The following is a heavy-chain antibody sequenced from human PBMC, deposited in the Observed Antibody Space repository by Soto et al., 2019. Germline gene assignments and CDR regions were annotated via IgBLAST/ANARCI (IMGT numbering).Heavy chain of an antibody. CDR2: IYWDDDK. V-gene: IGHV2-5*02. Sequence: QITLEESGPTLVKPTQTLTLTCTFSGFSLSTSGVNVGWIRQPPGKALEWLALIYWDDDKRYSPSLKSRLTITKDTSNNQVVLTMTNMDPVHTATYYCAHRRNSGSDFDYWGQGTLVTVSS. CDR3: AHRRNSGSDFDY. J-gene: IGHJ4*02. D-gene: IGHD3-10*01. CDR1: GFSLSTSGVN.